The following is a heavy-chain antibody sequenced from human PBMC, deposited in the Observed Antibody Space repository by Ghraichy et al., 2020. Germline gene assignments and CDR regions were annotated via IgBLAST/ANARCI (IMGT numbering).Heavy chain of an antibody. J-gene: IGHJ6*02. D-gene: IGHD6-6*01. V-gene: IGHV3-30-3*01. CDR3: ARDHIAARTTWSGYYYYGMDV. CDR1: GFTFSSYA. Sequence: GGSLRLSCAASGFTFSSYAMHWVRQAPGKGLEWVAVISYDGSNKYYADSVKGRFTISRDNSKNTLYLQMNSLRAEDTAVYYCARDHIAARTTWSGYYYYGMDVWGQGTTVTVSS. CDR2: ISYDGSNK.